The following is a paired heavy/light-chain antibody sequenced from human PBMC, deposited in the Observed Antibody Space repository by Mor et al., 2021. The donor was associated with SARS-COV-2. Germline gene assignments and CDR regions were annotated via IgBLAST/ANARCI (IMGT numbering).Heavy chain of an antibody. V-gene: IGHV1-18*04. CDR1: GYTFTSYG. CDR2: ISAYNGNT. CDR3: ARDPGSSYYYGSGSSLAVAGTQRGMDV. D-gene: IGHD3-10*01. Sequence: QVQLVQSGAEVKKPGASVKVSCKASGYTFTSYGISWVRQAPGQGLEWMGWISAYNGNTNYAQKLQGRVTMTTDTSTSTAYMELRSLRSDDTAVYYCARDPGSSYYYGSGSSLAVAGTQRGMDVWGQGTTVTVSS. J-gene: IGHJ6*02.
Light chain of an antibody. CDR3: AAWDDSLSGNWV. J-gene: IGLJ3*02. Sequence: QSVLTQPPSASGTPGQRVTISCSGSSSNIGSNYVYWYQQLPGTAPKLLIYRNNQRPSGVPDRFSGSKSGTSASLAISGLRSEDEADYYCAAWDDSLSGNWVFGGGTKLTVL. CDR2: RNN. V-gene: IGLV1-47*01. CDR1: SSNIGSNY.